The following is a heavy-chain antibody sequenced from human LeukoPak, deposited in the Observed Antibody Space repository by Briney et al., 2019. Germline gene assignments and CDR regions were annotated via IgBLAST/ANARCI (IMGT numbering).Heavy chain of an antibody. CDR3: ARGDVITGLDY. V-gene: IGHV1-2*02. Sequence: ASVKVSYKASGYTFTGYYVHWVRQAPGQGLEWKGLINPNSGGTNYEQKFQGRVTMTRDTSISTAYMELSRLRSDDTAVYYCARGDVITGLDYWGQGTLVTVSS. CDR2: INPNSGGT. D-gene: IGHD2/OR15-2a*01. J-gene: IGHJ4*02. CDR1: GYTFTGYY.